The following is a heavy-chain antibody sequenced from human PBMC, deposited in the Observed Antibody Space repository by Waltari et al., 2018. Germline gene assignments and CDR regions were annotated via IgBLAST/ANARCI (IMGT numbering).Heavy chain of an antibody. J-gene: IGHJ2*01. V-gene: IGHV1-69*01. CDR3: ARQVWEGKYFDL. D-gene: IGHD1-26*01. Sequence: QVQLVQSGAEVKKPGSSVKVSCKASGGTFSSYAISGVRQAPGQGLEWMGGIIPIFGTANYAQKFQGRVTITADESTSTAYMELSSLRSEDTSVYYCARQVWEGKYFDLWGRGTLVTVSS. CDR1: GGTFSSYA. CDR2: IIPIFGTA.